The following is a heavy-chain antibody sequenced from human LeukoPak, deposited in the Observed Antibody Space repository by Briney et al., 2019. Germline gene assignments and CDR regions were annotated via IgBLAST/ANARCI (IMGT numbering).Heavy chain of an antibody. D-gene: IGHD3-10*01. V-gene: IGHV1-3*01. CDR2: INAGNGNT. CDR1: GYTFTSYA. J-gene: IGHJ4*02. CDR3: ARDRGDYYGSGYFDY. Sequence: GASVKVSCKASGYTFTSYAMHWVRQAPGQRLEWMGWINAGNGNTKYSQKFQGRVTITRDTSASTAYMELSSLRSEDTAVYYCARDRGDYYGSGYFDYWGQGTLVTVSS.